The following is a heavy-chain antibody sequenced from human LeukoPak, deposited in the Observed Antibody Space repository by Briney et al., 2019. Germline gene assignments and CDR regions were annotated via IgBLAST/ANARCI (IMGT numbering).Heavy chain of an antibody. CDR1: GGSISSSSYY. CDR3: XRXXXXAYYDWFDP. J-gene: IGHJ5*02. V-gene: IGHV4-39*01. Sequence: PSETLSLTCSVPGGSISSSSYYWGWIRQPPGKGLEWIGTIYYSGSTYYNPSLKSRVTISVDTSKNQFSLKLSSVTAADTAVYYCXRXXXXAYYDWFDPWGQGTLVTVSS. D-gene: IGHD3-22*01. CDR2: IYYSGST.